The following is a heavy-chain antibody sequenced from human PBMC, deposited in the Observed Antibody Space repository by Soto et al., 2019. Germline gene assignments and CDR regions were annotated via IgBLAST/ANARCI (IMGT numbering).Heavy chain of an antibody. J-gene: IGHJ6*02. V-gene: IGHV1-24*01. D-gene: IGHD6-6*01. Sequence: ASGKVSCKVSGYTLTELSMHWVRQAPGKGLEWMGGFDPEDGETIYAQKFQGRVTMTEDTSTDTAYMELSSLRSEDTAVYYCATDSEQLVRTYYYYYGMDVWGQGTTVTVSS. CDR1: GYTLTELS. CDR2: FDPEDGET. CDR3: ATDSEQLVRTYYYYYGMDV.